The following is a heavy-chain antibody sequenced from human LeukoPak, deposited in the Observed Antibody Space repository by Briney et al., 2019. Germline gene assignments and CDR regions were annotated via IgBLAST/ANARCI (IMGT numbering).Heavy chain of an antibody. CDR3: ARGQQLAGTAFDY. Sequence: GGSLRLSCAASGFTFSSYGIHWVRQAPGKGLEWVAVVWYDGINKYYADSVKGRFTISRDSSKNTVYLQMNSLRDEDTAVYYCARGQQLAGTAFDYWGQGTLVTVSS. CDR2: VWYDGINK. V-gene: IGHV3-33*01. D-gene: IGHD6-13*01. CDR1: GFTFSSYG. J-gene: IGHJ4*02.